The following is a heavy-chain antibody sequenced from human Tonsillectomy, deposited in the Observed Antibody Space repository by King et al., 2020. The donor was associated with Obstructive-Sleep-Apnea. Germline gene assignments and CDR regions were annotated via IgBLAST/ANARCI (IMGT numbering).Heavy chain of an antibody. Sequence: VQLVESGGDLVQPGGSLRLSCAASGLTFSSYWMHWVRHAPGKGLVWVSRINSDGSSTSYADSVKGRFTISRDNAKNTLYLQMNSLRAEDTAVYYCSGAGTYYYYGMDVWGQGTTVTVSS. D-gene: IGHD1-1*01. CDR3: SGAGTYYYYGMDV. CDR1: GLTFSSYW. V-gene: IGHV3-74*01. CDR2: INSDGSST. J-gene: IGHJ6*02.